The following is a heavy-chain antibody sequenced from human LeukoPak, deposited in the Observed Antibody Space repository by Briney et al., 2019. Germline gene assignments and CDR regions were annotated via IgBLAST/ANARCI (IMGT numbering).Heavy chain of an antibody. V-gene: IGHV2-70*01. CDR2: IDWDDDK. Sequence: SGPALVKPTQTLTLTCTFSGFSLSTSGMCVSWIRQPPGKALEWLALIDWDDDKYYSTSLKTRLTISKDTSKNQVVLTMTNMDPVDTATYYSARIDTFDSSGLRAFDIWGQGTMVTVSS. CDR3: ARIDTFDSSGLRAFDI. J-gene: IGHJ3*02. CDR1: GFSLSTSGMC. D-gene: IGHD3-22*01.